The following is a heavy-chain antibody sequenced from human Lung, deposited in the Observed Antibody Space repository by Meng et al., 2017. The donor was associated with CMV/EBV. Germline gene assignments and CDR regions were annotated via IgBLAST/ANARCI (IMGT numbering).Heavy chain of an antibody. Sequence: ASVXVSCKASGYTFSGYYMHWVRQAPGQGLEWMGWINPNSGDTNYPQKFQGRVTMTMDTSISTAHMELSRLRSDDTAMYYCARGPIIMIEVAPYGLDVWGQETTVTVSS. CDR2: INPNSGDT. CDR1: GYTFSGYY. D-gene: IGHD3-22*01. V-gene: IGHV1-2*02. J-gene: IGHJ6*02. CDR3: ARGPIIMIEVAPYGLDV.